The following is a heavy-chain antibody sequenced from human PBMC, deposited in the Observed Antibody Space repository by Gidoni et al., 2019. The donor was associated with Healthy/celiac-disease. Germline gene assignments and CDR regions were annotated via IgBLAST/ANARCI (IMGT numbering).Heavy chain of an antibody. V-gene: IGHV3-33*08. Sequence: QVQLVESGGGVVQPGRSLRLSCAASGFTFSSYGMHWVRQAPGKGLGWVAVIWYDGSNKYYADSVKGRFTISRDNSKNTLYLQMNSLRAEDTAVYYCARDGPNYDSSFVIWGQGTMVTVSS. CDR2: IWYDGSNK. CDR3: ARDGPNYDSSFVI. CDR1: GFTFSSYG. J-gene: IGHJ3*02. D-gene: IGHD3-22*01.